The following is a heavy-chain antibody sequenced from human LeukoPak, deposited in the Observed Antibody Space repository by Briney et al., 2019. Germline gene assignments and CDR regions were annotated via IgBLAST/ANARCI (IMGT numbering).Heavy chain of an antibody. CDR3: ARIRDGYNDAYDI. CDR1: GYTFTRYC. CDR2: INPGGDNT. D-gene: IGHD5-24*01. Sequence: GASVKVSCKASGYTFTRYCIHWVRQAPGQRLEWMGLINPGGDNTKYAQNFQGRVTMTSDTSARTVYVELSSLSSEDTAIYYCARIRDGYNDAYDIWGQGTVVTVPS. J-gene: IGHJ3*02. V-gene: IGHV1-46*01.